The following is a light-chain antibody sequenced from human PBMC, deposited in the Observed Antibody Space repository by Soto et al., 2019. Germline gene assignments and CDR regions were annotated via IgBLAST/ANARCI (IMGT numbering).Light chain of an antibody. CDR2: LEGSGSY. J-gene: IGLJ3*02. CDR1: SGHSSYI. CDR3: ETWDTNPWV. Sequence: QSVLTQSSSASASLGSSVKLTCTLSSGHSSYIIAWHQQQPRKAPRFLMKLEGSGSYYKGSGVPDRFSGSASGADRYLTISNLQFEDEADYYCETWDTNPWVFGGGTKLTVL. V-gene: IGLV4-60*02.